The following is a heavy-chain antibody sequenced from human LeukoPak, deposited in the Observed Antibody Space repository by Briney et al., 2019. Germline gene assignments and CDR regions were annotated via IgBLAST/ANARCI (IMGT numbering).Heavy chain of an antibody. V-gene: IGHV4-30-4*01. Sequence: SQTLSLTCTVSGGSISSGDYYWTWIRQPPGKGLEWIGYIYYTGSTYYNPSLKSRITISVDTSKNQFSLKLSSVTAADTAVYYCARDGEEYYGSGSYYNRGNWFDPWGQGTLVTVSS. CDR2: IYYTGST. CDR3: ARDGEEYYGSGSYYNRGNWFDP. J-gene: IGHJ5*02. CDR1: GGSISSGDYY. D-gene: IGHD3-10*01.